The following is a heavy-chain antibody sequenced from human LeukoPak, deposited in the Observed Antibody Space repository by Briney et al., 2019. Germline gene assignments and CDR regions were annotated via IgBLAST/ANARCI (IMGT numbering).Heavy chain of an antibody. J-gene: IGHJ4*02. CDR2: INPSGGST. Sequence: ASVKVSCKASGYTFTSYYMHWVRQAPGQGLEWMGIINPSGGSTSYAQKFQGRVTMTRDMSTSTVYMELSSLRSDDTAVYYCARTYYDILTGYWGPGDYWGQGTLVTVSS. CDR1: GYTFTSYY. V-gene: IGHV1-46*01. D-gene: IGHD3-9*01. CDR3: ARTYYDILTGYWGPGDY.